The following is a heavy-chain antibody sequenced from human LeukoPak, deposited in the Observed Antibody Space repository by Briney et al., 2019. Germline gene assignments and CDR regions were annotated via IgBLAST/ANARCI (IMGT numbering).Heavy chain of an antibody. V-gene: IGHV4-59*01. J-gene: IGHJ6*03. Sequence: SETLSLTCTVSGGSISSYYWSWIRQPPGKGLEWIGYIYYSGSTNYNPSLKSRVTISVDTSKNQFSLKLSSVTAADTAVYYCARSSSPVRYYYMDVWGKGTTVTVSS. CDR1: GGSISSYY. D-gene: IGHD6-13*01. CDR3: ARSSSPVRYYYMDV. CDR2: IYYSGST.